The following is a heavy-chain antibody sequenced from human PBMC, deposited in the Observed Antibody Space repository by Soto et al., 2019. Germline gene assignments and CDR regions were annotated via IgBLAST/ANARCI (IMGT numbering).Heavy chain of an antibody. CDR1: GFIFSSYA. Sequence: VQLVESGGGVVQPGRSLRLSCAASGFIFSSYAMHWVRQAPGKGLEWVANIKQDGREKYYVDSVRGRFTISRDNAKNSLYLQMSSLRAEDTAVYYCTKVVGLAGQDWGQGTLVTVSS. CDR2: IKQDGREK. CDR3: TKVVGLAGQD. D-gene: IGHD6-19*01. V-gene: IGHV3-7*01. J-gene: IGHJ4*02.